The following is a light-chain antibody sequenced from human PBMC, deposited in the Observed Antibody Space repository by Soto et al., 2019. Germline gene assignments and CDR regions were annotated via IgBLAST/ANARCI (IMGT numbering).Light chain of an antibody. CDR3: SSYTSSNTLHVL. J-gene: IGLJ2*01. CDR2: DVS. Sequence: QSALTQPASVSGSPGQSITISCTGTSSDVGGYNYVSWYQQHPGKAPKLMIYDVSNRPSGVSSLFSGSKSGNTASLTISGLQAEDEADYYCSSYTSSNTLHVLFGGGTKLTVL. V-gene: IGLV2-14*01. CDR1: SSDVGGYNY.